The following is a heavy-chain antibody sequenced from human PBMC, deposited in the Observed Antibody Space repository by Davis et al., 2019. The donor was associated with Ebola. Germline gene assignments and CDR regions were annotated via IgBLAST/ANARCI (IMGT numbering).Heavy chain of an antibody. D-gene: IGHD3-3*01. V-gene: IGHV5-10-1*01. CDR3: ARLRPTYDFWREGAFDI. CDR1: GYSFTSYW. CDR2: IDPSDSYT. J-gene: IGHJ3*02. Sequence: PGGSLRLSCKGSGYSFTSYWISWVRQMPGKGLEWMGRIDPSDSYTNYSPSFQGHVTISADKSISTAYLQWSSLKASDTAMYYCARLRPTYDFWREGAFDIWGQGTMVTVSS.